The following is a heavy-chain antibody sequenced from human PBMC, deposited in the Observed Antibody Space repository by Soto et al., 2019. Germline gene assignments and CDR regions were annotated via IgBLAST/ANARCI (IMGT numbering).Heavy chain of an antibody. CDR1: GLTFGDHG. D-gene: IGHD2-21*01. J-gene: IGHJ6*02. V-gene: IGHV3-9*01. CDR2: ISWDSDKT. CDR3: ARLSGDHSAFFSYGMDA. Sequence: GGSLRLSCVASGLTFGDHGMHWVRHVPGRGLEWVSGISWDSDKTGYGDPVKGRFTISRDNAKNSLYLEMTSLRLDDTGFYYCARLSGDHSAFFSYGMDAWGQGTTVTVSS.